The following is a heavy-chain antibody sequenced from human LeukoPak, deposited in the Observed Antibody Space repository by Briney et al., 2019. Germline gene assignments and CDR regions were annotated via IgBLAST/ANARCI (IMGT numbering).Heavy chain of an antibody. CDR1: GYSFTTYY. V-gene: IGHV1-18*04. D-gene: IGHD2-15*01. J-gene: IGHJ1*01. CDR2: ISPYNGNT. CDR3: ARVITPGYFPH. Sequence: GASVKVSCKPSGYSFTTYYIHWVRQAPGQGLEWMGWISPYNGNTNYAQKLQDRVTMTTDTSTSTAYMELRSLRSDDTAVYYCARVITPGYFPHWGQGTLVTVSS.